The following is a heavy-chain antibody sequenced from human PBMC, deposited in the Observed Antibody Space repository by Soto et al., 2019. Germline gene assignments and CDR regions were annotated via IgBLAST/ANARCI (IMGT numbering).Heavy chain of an antibody. CDR3: VRDDDREANALDY. CDR1: GFTFRSYG. J-gene: IGHJ4*02. CDR2: ITNDGGSD. Sequence: GGSLRLSCGASGFTFRSYGMHWVRQAPGKGLEWVAVITNDGGSDHYADSVKGRFTISRDNSKNTLYLQMNSLRAEDTAVYYCVRDDDREANALDYWGQGTLVTVSS. D-gene: IGHD1-26*01. V-gene: IGHV3-33*01.